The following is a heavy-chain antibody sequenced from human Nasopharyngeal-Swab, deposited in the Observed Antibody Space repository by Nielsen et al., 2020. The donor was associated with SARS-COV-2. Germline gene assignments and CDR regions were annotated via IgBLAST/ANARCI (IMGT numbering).Heavy chain of an antibody. CDR3: ARDPSIAAAGTTAHFDY. V-gene: IGHV1-2*06. CDR1: GYTFTGYY. D-gene: IGHD6-13*01. Sequence: ASVKVSCKASGYTFTGYYMHGVRQAPAQGLEWMGRINPNSGGTNYAQKFQGRVTMTRDTSISTAYMELSRLRSDDTAVYYCARDPSIAAAGTTAHFDYWGQGTLVTVSS. CDR2: INPNSGGT. J-gene: IGHJ4*02.